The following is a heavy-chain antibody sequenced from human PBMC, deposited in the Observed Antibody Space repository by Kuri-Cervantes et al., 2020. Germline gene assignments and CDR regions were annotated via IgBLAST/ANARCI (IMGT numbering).Heavy chain of an antibody. V-gene: IGHV3-7*02. CDR1: GFSLSNYW. D-gene: IGHD6-19*01. CDR2: IKQDGSEK. Sequence: GESLKISCAASGFSLSNYWMSWARQAPGKGLEWVANIKQDGSEKYYVDSVKGRFTISRDNAKNSLFLQMNSLRAEDTAVYYCARFSRLASDAFDIWGQGTMVTVSS. CDR3: ARFSRLASDAFDI. J-gene: IGHJ3*02.